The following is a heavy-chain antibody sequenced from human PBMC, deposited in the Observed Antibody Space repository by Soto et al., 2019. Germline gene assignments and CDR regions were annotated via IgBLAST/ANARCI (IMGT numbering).Heavy chain of an antibody. CDR3: ARDSYYDSSGYYVYYYYYGMDV. J-gene: IGHJ6*02. CDR1: GFTFSSYG. V-gene: IGHV3-33*01. CDR2: IWYDGSNK. Sequence: GGSLRLSCAASGFTFSSYGMHWVRQAPGKGLEWVAVIWYDGSNKYYADSVKGRFTISRDNSKNTLYLQMNSLRAEDTAVYYCARDSYYDSSGYYVYYYYYGMDVWGQGTTVTVSS. D-gene: IGHD3-22*01.